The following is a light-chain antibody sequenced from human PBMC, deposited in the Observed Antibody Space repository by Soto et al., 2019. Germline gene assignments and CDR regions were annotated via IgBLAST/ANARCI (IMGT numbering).Light chain of an antibody. Sequence: AIQVSQSPSSLSTAVGNIVTITCRASQGIRNELSWYQQKPGKAPKLLIYAASSLQSGVPSRFSGSGYGTDFTLTISSLQPEDFATYYCQQADSFPLSFGGGTKVDIK. V-gene: IGKV1-6*01. J-gene: IGKJ4*01. CDR2: AAS. CDR3: QQADSFPLS. CDR1: QGIRNE.